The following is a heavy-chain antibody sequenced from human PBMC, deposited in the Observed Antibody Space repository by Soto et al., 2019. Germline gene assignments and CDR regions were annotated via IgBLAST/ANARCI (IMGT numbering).Heavy chain of an antibody. CDR1: GFTFSCYA. CDR2: ISGSGYST. CDR3: ANTLYYYDTSGYQ. V-gene: IGHV3-23*01. D-gene: IGHD3-22*01. Sequence: EVQLLESGGGLVQPGGSLRLSCAASGFTFSCYAMRWVRQAPGKGLEWVSAISGSGYSTYYADSEKGRFTISRDNSKNTLYLHMNSLRAEDTAVYYCANTLYYYDTSGYQWGQGTLVTVSS. J-gene: IGHJ4*02.